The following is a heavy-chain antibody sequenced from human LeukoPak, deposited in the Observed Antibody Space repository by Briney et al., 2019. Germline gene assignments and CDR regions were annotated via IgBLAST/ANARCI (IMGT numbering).Heavy chain of an antibody. CDR2: IFQSGST. D-gene: IGHD1-1*01. CDR1: GGSISSGGYS. Sequence: SETLSLTCAVSGGSISSGGYSWSWIRQPPGKGLERIGYIFQSGSTYYNPSLKSRVTISVDRSKNQFSLKLSSVTAADTAVYYCARVGSDWNDVRYNWFDPWGQGTLVTVSS. J-gene: IGHJ5*02. CDR3: ARVGSDWNDVRYNWFDP. V-gene: IGHV4-30-2*01.